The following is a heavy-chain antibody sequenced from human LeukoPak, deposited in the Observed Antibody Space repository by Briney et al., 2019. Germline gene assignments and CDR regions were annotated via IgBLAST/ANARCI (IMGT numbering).Heavy chain of an antibody. J-gene: IGHJ4*02. V-gene: IGHV3-30-3*01. CDR1: GFTFSSHA. CDR2: ILHNGSNQ. Sequence: PATSLTLSCAASGFTFSSHARNWVRQAPGKGLEWMAVILHNGSNQYYADSVKCRFTISRDNSKNTLYLQMNSLRPEDTAVYFCATFDTNWSSFDYWGQGTLVTVSS. CDR3: ATFDTNWSSFDY. D-gene: IGHD1-1*01.